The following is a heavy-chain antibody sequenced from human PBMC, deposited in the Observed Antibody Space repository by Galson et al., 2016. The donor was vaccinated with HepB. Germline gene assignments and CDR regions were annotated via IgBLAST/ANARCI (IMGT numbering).Heavy chain of an antibody. J-gene: IGHJ4*02. D-gene: IGHD1-20*01. CDR3: ARDNWDDAGCSVDH. CDR2: VNTDGSGA. CDR1: GLAFSTYW. V-gene: IGHV3-74*01. Sequence: SLRLSCAASGLAFSTYWQHWVRQAPGKGLVWLSRVNTDGSGADYADSVKGRFTISRDNSKHTLYLEMNSLRAEDTAVYYCARDNWDDAGCSVDHWGQGTLVTVSS.